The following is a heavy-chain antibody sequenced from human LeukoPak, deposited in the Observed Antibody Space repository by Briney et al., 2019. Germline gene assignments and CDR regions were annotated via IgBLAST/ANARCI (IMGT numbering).Heavy chain of an antibody. CDR3: ARRAAALGAFDY. D-gene: IGHD6-13*01. CDR1: RFTFSNYW. Sequence: AGGSLRLSCAASRFTFSNYWMHWVRQAPGKGLVWVSRINSDGGSISYADSVKGRFTISRDNAKNTLYLQMNSLRAEDTSVYYCARRAAALGAFDYWGQGTLVTVSS. V-gene: IGHV3-74*01. CDR2: INSDGGSI. J-gene: IGHJ4*02.